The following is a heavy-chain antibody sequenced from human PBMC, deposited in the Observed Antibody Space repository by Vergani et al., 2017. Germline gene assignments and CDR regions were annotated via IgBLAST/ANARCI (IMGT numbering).Heavy chain of an antibody. CDR3: SRGGFYTSRNDFKFCGLGV. CDR1: RYPFSRYG. D-gene: IGHD3-3*01. Sequence: QAQLVQSGAEVKKPGASVRVSCKASRYPFSRYGISWVRQAPGQGLEWMGWISAYSGETRYARSLQGRVTMTTDASTNTAYMSLRSLRSDDTAIYYCSRGGFYTSRNDFKFCGLGVWGQGTTVTVTS. CDR2: ISAYSGET. J-gene: IGHJ6*02. V-gene: IGHV1-18*01.